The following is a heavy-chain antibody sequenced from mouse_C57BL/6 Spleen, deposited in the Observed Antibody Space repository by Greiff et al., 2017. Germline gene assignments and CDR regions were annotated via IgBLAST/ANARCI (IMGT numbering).Heavy chain of an antibody. V-gene: IGHV1-69*01. CDR3: ARSGYGNSDFDY. CDR2: IDPSDSYT. CDR1: GYTFTSYW. J-gene: IGHJ2*01. D-gene: IGHD2-10*02. Sequence: QVQLQQPGAELVMPGASVKLSCKASGYTFTSYWMHWVKQRPGQGLEWIGEIDPSDSYTNYNQKFKGKSTVTVDKSSSTAYMQLSSLTSEDSAVSYCARSGYGNSDFDYWGQGTTLTVSS.